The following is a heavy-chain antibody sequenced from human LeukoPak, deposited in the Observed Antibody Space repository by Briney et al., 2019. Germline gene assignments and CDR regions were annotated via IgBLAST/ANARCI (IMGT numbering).Heavy chain of an antibody. CDR2: INPNSGGT. CDR3: AREPPRRIAAAGKKNGDY. D-gene: IGHD6-13*01. V-gene: IGHV1-2*02. Sequence: ASVKVSCKASGYTFTGYYMHWVRQAPGQGLEWMGWINPNSGGTNYAQKFQGRVTMTRDTPISTAYMELSRLRSDDTAVYYCAREPPRRIAAAGKKNGDYWGQGTLVTVSS. CDR1: GYTFTGYY. J-gene: IGHJ4*02.